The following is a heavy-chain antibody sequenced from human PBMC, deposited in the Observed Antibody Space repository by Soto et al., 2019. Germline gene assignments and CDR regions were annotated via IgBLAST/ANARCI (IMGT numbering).Heavy chain of an antibody. D-gene: IGHD2-15*01. J-gene: IGHJ4*02. Sequence: SETLSLTCTVSGGSISSGGYYWSWIRQHPGKGLEWIGYIYYSGSTYYNPSLKSRVTISVDTSKNQFSLKLSSVTAADTAVYYCARHCSGGSCYIPIDYWGQGTLVTVSS. CDR2: IYYSGST. CDR1: GGSISSGGYY. V-gene: IGHV4-31*03. CDR3: ARHCSGGSCYIPIDY.